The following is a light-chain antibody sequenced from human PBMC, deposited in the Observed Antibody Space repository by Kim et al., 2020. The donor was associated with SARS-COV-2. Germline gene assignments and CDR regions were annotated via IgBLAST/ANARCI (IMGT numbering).Light chain of an antibody. CDR1: SSNIGSNY. CDR3: AAWDDSLSGL. Sequence: SELTQPPSASGTPGQRVTISCSGSSSNIGSNYVYWYQQLPGTAPKLLIYSNNQRPSGVPDRFSGSKSGTSASLAISGLRSEDEADYYCAAWDDSLSGLFGGGTQLTVL. V-gene: IGLV1-47*02. J-gene: IGLJ3*02. CDR2: SNN.